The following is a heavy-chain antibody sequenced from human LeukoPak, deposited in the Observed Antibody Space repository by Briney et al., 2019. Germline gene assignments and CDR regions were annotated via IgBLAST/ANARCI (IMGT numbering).Heavy chain of an antibody. D-gene: IGHD2-2*01. V-gene: IGHV3-9*01. Sequence: GRSLRLSCAASGFTFDDYAMHWVRQAPGKGLEWVSGISWNSGSIGYADSVKGRFTISRDKAKNSVYLQMNSLRVEDTAVYYCARDTKYAFDNWGQGTLVTVSS. CDR1: GFTFDDYA. J-gene: IGHJ4*02. CDR2: ISWNSGSI. CDR3: ARDTKYAFDN.